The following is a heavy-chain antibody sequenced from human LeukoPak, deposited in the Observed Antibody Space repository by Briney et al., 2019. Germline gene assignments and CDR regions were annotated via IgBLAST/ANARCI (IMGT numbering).Heavy chain of an antibody. V-gene: IGHV3-30*02. CDR3: AKKTIVGATVDAFDI. CDR1: GFTFSNYG. Sequence: PGGSLRLSCAASGFTFSNYGMHWLRQAPGKGLEWVASIRYDGFNKYYADSLKGRFTISRDNSKNTLYLQMNSLRAEDTAVYYCAKKTIVGATVDAFDIWGQGTMVIVSS. J-gene: IGHJ3*02. CDR2: IRYDGFNK. D-gene: IGHD1-26*01.